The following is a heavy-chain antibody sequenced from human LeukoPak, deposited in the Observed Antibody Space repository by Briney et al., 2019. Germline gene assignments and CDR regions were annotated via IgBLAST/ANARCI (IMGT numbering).Heavy chain of an antibody. Sequence: PSETLSLTCTVSGGSISSYYWSWIRQPPGKGLEWIGYIYYSGNTNYNPSLKSRVTISVDTSMNQFSLKLRSVTAADTAVYYCARGRVYYDSSGLGHWGQGTLVTVSS. CDR1: GGSISSYY. J-gene: IGHJ4*02. D-gene: IGHD3-22*01. V-gene: IGHV4-59*08. CDR2: IYYSGNT. CDR3: ARGRVYYDSSGLGH.